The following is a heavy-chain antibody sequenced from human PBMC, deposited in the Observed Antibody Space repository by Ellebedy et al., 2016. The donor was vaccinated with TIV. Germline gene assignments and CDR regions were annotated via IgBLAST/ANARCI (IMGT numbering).Heavy chain of an antibody. D-gene: IGHD3-10*01. CDR1: GFTFSSYA. Sequence: PGGSLRLSCAASGFTFSSYAMSWVRQAPGKGLEWVANIKEDGSQTYYVGSVKGRFTISRDNAKNSLYLQMNSLRAEDTAVYYCAKGQLYCDYWGQGTLVTVSS. J-gene: IGHJ4*02. V-gene: IGHV3-7*03. CDR2: IKEDGSQT. CDR3: AKGQLYCDY.